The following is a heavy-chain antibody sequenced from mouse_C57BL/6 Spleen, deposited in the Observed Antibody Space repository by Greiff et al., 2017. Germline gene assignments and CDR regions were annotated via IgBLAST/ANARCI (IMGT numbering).Heavy chain of an antibody. CDR1: GYTFTDYY. CDR2: INPYNGGT. CDR3: ALGRYFDY. V-gene: IGHV1-19*01. J-gene: IGHJ2*01. D-gene: IGHD4-1*01. Sequence: VQLKESGPVLVKPGASVKMSCKASGYTFTDYYMNWVKQSHGKSLEWIGVINPYNGGTSYNQKFKGKATLTVDKSSSTAYMELNSLTSEDSAVYYCALGRYFDYWGQGTTLTVSS.